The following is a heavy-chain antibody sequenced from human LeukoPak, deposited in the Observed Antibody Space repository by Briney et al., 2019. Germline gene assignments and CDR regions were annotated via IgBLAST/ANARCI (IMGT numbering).Heavy chain of an antibody. CDR3: ARDPAWLFQNYNWFDP. CDR2: ISSSSSYI. Sequence: GGSLRLSCAASGFTVSSNEMSWVRQAPGKGLEWVSSISSSSSYIYYADSVKGRFTISRDNAKNSLYLQMNSLRAEDTAVYYCARDPAWLFQNYNWFDPWGQGTLVTVSS. D-gene: IGHD3-22*01. V-gene: IGHV3-21*01. CDR1: GFTVSSNE. J-gene: IGHJ5*02.